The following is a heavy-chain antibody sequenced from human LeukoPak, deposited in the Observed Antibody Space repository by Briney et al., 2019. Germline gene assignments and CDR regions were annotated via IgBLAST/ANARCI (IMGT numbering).Heavy chain of an antibody. D-gene: IGHD3-10*01. V-gene: IGHV4-34*01. Sequence: SETLSLTCAVYGGSFSGYYWSWIRQPPGKGLEWIGEINHSGSTNYNPSLKNRVTISVDTSKNQFSLKLSSVTAADTAVYYCAREGKYYYGSGSQTFDYWGQGTLVTVSS. CDR1: GGSFSGYY. CDR2: INHSGST. J-gene: IGHJ4*02. CDR3: AREGKYYYGSGSQTFDY.